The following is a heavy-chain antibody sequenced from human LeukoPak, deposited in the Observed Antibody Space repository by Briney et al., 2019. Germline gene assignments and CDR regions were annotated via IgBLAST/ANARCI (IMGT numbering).Heavy chain of an antibody. Sequence: PSETLSLTCTVSGGSISSSSYYWGWIRQPPGKGLEWIGSIYYSGSTYYNPSLKSRVTISVDTSKNQFSLKLSSVTAADTAVYYCARGVGATLFDYWGQGTLVTVSS. CDR1: GGSISSSSYY. V-gene: IGHV4-39*07. J-gene: IGHJ4*02. CDR2: IYYSGST. D-gene: IGHD1-26*01. CDR3: ARGVGATLFDY.